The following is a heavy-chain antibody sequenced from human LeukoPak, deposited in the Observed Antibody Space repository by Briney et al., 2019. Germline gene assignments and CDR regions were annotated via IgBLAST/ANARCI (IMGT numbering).Heavy chain of an antibody. CDR3: AKAMVRGVIDY. CDR1: GYSFSSHD. CDR2: MNSKSGNT. J-gene: IGHJ4*02. V-gene: IGHV1-8*01. Sequence: GASVKVSCKASGYSFSSHDINWVRQATGQGLEWMGWMNSKSGNTDHAQKFQGRVTMSRNTSISVAYLELSSLRSEDTAVYYCAKAMVRGVIDYWGQGTLVTVSS. D-gene: IGHD3-10*01.